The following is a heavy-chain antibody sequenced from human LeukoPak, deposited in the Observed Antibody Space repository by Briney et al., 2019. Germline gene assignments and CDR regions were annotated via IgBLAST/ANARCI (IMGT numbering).Heavy chain of an antibody. J-gene: IGHJ1*01. CDR1: GFTFNIYA. V-gene: IGHV3-23*01. Sequence: GGSLRLSCAASGFTFNIYAMSWVRQAPGKGLEWVSGISSSGGKTYYADSVKGRFTISRDNSKNTLYLQMNSLGAEDTAVYYCAGDRRYDTSGYFQHWGQGTLVTLSS. CDR2: ISSSGGKT. D-gene: IGHD3-22*01. CDR3: AGDRRYDTSGYFQH.